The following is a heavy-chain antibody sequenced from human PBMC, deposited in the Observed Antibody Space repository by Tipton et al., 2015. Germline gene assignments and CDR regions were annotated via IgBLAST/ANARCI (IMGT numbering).Heavy chain of an antibody. J-gene: IGHJ3*01. V-gene: IGHV3-74*01. CDR3: AKDIGSVSYIAFDV. Sequence: GSLRLSCAASGFTFSTYWMHWVRQAPGKGPVWVSRINSDGSSTNYADSVKGRFTISRDNAKNTLYLQMNSLRAEDTAFYYCAKDIGSVSYIAFDVWGQGTMVTVSS. D-gene: IGHD2-15*01. CDR2: INSDGSST. CDR1: GFTFSTYW.